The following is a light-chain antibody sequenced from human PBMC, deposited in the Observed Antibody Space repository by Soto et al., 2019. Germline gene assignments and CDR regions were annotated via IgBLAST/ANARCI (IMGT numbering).Light chain of an antibody. Sequence: QSVLTQPPSVAGAPGQRVTISCTGSSSNIGAGYDVHWYQQLPGTAPKLLIYGNSNRHSGVPDRFSGSQSGTSSSLAITGLQAEDEADYYCQSYDSSLRSVFGTGTKVTVL. CDR2: GNS. J-gene: IGLJ1*01. CDR3: QSYDSSLRSV. V-gene: IGLV1-40*01. CDR1: SSNIGAGYD.